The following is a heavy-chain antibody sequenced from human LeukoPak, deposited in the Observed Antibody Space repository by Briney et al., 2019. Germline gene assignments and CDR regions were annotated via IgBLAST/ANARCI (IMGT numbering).Heavy chain of an antibody. J-gene: IGHJ4*02. CDR2: IYYSGST. Sequence: TSETLSLTCTVSGGSISNSGYFWGWIRQHPGKGLEWIGYIYYSGSTYYNPSLKSRVTISVDTSKNQFSLKLSSVTAADTAVYYCARERYSSGWTYYFDYWGQGTLVTVSS. CDR1: GGSISNSGYF. V-gene: IGHV4-31*03. CDR3: ARERYSSGWTYYFDY. D-gene: IGHD6-19*01.